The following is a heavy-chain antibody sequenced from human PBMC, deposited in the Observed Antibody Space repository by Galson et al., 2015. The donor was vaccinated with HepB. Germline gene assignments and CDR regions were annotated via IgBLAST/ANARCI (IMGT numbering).Heavy chain of an antibody. Sequence: SLRLSCAASGFTFDDYAMHWVRQAPGKGLEWVSGISWNSGSIGYADSVKGRFTISRDNAKNSLYLQMNSLRAEDTALYYCAKDSSSSWYSIWFDPWGQGTLVTVSS. D-gene: IGHD6-13*01. CDR1: GFTFDDYA. V-gene: IGHV3-9*01. CDR3: AKDSSSSWYSIWFDP. J-gene: IGHJ5*02. CDR2: ISWNSGSI.